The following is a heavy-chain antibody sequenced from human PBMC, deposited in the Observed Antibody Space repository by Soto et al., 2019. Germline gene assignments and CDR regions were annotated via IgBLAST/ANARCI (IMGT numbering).Heavy chain of an antibody. CDR3: ASGRGTYYYDSSGYWRFDY. J-gene: IGHJ4*02. D-gene: IGHD3-22*01. Sequence: QVQLVQSGAEVKKPGSPVKVSCKASGGTFSSYAISWVRQAPGQGLEWMGGIIPIFGTANYAQKFQGRVTITADESTSTAYMELSSLRSEDTAVYYCASGRGTYYYDSSGYWRFDYWGQGTLVTVSS. CDR1: GGTFSSYA. CDR2: IIPIFGTA. V-gene: IGHV1-69*01.